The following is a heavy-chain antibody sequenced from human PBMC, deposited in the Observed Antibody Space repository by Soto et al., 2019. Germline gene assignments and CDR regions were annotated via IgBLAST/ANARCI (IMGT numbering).Heavy chain of an antibody. Sequence: EVQLLESGGDLVQPGGSLRLSCAASGFTFGIYAMTWVRQAPGKGLEWVSTISATGGSTFYADSVKGRFTISRDNSKNTMYLQMTSLRAEDTAIYYCAKGLSSYYYFDFWGQGTLVTVSS. V-gene: IGHV3-23*01. J-gene: IGHJ4*02. CDR3: AKGLSSYYYFDF. CDR1: GFTFGIYA. CDR2: ISATGGST. D-gene: IGHD2-15*01.